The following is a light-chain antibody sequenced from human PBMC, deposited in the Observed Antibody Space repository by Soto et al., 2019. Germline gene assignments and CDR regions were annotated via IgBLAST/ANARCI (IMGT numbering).Light chain of an antibody. CDR1: QSIVTW. CDR2: MAS. J-gene: IGKJ2*01. V-gene: IGKV1-5*03. Sequence: DVQMTQSPSTLSASIGDTVTITCRASQSIVTWLAWYQQKPGRPPKLLIYMASILESGVPSRFSGRGSGTEFTLTISGLQPDDLATYYCQQYNSYPKTFGEGTKVDIK. CDR3: QQYNSYPKT.